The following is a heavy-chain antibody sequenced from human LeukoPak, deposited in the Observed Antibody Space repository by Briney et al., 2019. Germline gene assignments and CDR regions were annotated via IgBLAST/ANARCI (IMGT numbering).Heavy chain of an antibody. J-gene: IGHJ6*03. D-gene: IGHD5-18*01. Sequence: SETLSLTCTVSGRSICSYYWSWIRQPAGKRLEWIGRISISGSTYYNPSLKSRVTISLDSSKNQFSLKLSSVTAADTAVYYCARTTEGGYTYDYFYYYYMDVWGKGTTVTISS. CDR3: ARTTEGGYTYDYFYYYYMDV. V-gene: IGHV4-4*07. CDR1: GRSICSYY. CDR2: ISISGST.